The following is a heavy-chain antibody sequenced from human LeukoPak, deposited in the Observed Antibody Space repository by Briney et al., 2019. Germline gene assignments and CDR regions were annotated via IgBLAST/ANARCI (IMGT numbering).Heavy chain of an antibody. D-gene: IGHD1-1*01. CDR3: ARGPTISETGYFDS. CDR1: GGSFSSYY. J-gene: IGHJ4*03. V-gene: IGHV4-34*01. CDR2: INHRGDA. Sequence: PSETLSLTCAVYGGSFSSYYWRWLRQSPGKGLEWIAEINHRGDANYDASVKSRVTISVNTSKNQFSLKLTSLTAADTAVYFCARGPTISETGYFDSWGQGTLVTVSS.